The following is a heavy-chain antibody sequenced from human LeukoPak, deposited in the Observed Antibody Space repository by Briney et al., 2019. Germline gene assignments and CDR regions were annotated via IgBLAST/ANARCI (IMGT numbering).Heavy chain of an antibody. Sequence: PGGSLRLSCAASGFTVFSNYMSWVRQAPGKGLEWVSVLYSDGRTFYVGSVRGRFTISRDKSKNTVYLQMNSLRVEDTAVYYCASGSTMVQGVIFAYWGQGTLVTVAS. J-gene: IGHJ4*02. CDR1: GFTVFSNY. CDR3: ASGSTMVQGVIFAY. V-gene: IGHV3-53*01. CDR2: LYSDGRT. D-gene: IGHD3-10*01.